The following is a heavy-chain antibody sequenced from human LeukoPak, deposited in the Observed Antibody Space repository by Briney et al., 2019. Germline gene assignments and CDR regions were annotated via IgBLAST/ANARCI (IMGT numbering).Heavy chain of an antibody. Sequence: SVKVSCKASGGTFSSYAISWVRQAPGQGLEWMGGIIPIFGTANYAQKFQGRVTITADESTSTAYMELSSLRSEDTAVYYCARGTGTIRGQWLAYSWGQGTLATVSS. D-gene: IGHD6-19*01. J-gene: IGHJ4*02. CDR1: GGTFSSYA. V-gene: IGHV1-69*13. CDR3: ARGTGTIRGQWLAYS. CDR2: IIPIFGTA.